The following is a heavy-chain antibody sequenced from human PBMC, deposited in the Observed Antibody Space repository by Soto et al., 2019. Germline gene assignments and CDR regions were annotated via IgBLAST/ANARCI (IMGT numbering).Heavy chain of an antibody. CDR1: GFTFSSYS. J-gene: IGHJ4*02. CDR3: ARGGVGSGSYYNGPSPFDY. CDR2: ISSSSSYI. D-gene: IGHD3-10*01. V-gene: IGHV3-21*01. Sequence: GGSLRLSCAASGFTFSSYSMNWVRQAPGKGLEWVSSISSSSSYIYYADSVKGRFTISRDNAKNSLYLQMNSLRAEDTAVYYCARGGVGSGSYYNGPSPFDYWGQGTLVTVSS.